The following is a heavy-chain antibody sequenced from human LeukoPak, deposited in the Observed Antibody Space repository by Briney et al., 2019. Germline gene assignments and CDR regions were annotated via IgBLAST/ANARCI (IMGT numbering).Heavy chain of an antibody. J-gene: IGHJ4*02. V-gene: IGHV3-15*01. CDR1: GFTFTNAW. CDR3: AKAQIRRLYSYGHGVGYYFDY. Sequence: GGSLRLSCVDSGFTFTNAWMSWVRQAPGKGLEWIGRIKSKTDGETTNYAEPVRGRFTISRDDSKNTLYLQMNSLRAEDTAVYYCAKAQIRRLYSYGHGVGYYFDYWGQGTLVTVSS. D-gene: IGHD5-18*01. CDR2: IKSKTDGETT.